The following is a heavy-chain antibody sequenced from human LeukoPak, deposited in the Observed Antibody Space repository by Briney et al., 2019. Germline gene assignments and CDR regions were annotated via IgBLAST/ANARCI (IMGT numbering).Heavy chain of an antibody. Sequence: PGGSLRLSCAASGFTFSGYGMHWVRQAPGKGLEWVAFIYYDGSSKYYADSVKGRFTISRDNSRNTLYLQMNSLRAEDTAVYYCAKSGYRGSYGPLLDPWGQGTLVTVSS. J-gene: IGHJ5*02. V-gene: IGHV3-30*02. CDR1: GFTFSGYG. CDR2: IYYDGSSK. CDR3: AKSGYRGSYGPLLDP. D-gene: IGHD1-26*01.